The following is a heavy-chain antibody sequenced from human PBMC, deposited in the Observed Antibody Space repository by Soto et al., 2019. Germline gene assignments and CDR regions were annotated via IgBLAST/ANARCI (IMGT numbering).Heavy chain of an antibody. CDR2: INPNGGGT. CDR3: ARLYTNNWFSYFDY. J-gene: IGHJ4*02. D-gene: IGHD1-1*01. Sequence: QVELVQSGAEVKKPGASVKVSCKASGYIFTGYYIHWVRQAPGQGLEWMGWINPNGGGTNYAQKFQEWVNMTRDTSINTVYMELSRLKSDDTAVYFCARLYTNNWFSYFDYWGQGTLVTVSS. CDR1: GYIFTGYY. V-gene: IGHV1-2*04.